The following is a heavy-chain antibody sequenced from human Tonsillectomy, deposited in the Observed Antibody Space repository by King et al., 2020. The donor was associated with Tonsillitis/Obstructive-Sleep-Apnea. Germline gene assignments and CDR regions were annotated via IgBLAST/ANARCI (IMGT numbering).Heavy chain of an antibody. CDR2: IYYSGST. D-gene: IGHD3-22*01. J-gene: IGHJ4*02. V-gene: IGHV4-59*08. Sequence: QLQESGPGLVKPSETLSLTCTVSGGSISSYYWSWIRQPPGKGLEWIGYIYYSGSTNYIPSLKSRVTISVDTSKNQFSLKLSSVTAADTAVYYCARRPRDSSGYYFDYWGQGTLVTVSS. CDR3: ARRPRDSSGYYFDY. CDR1: GGSISSYY.